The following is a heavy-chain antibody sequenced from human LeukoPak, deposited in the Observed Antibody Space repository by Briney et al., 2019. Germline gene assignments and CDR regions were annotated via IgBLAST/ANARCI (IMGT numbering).Heavy chain of an antibody. Sequence: SETLSLTCTVSGGSISSGVYYWSWIRQHPGKGLEWIGEINHSGSTNYNPSLKSRVTISVDTSKNQFSLKLSSVTAADTAVYYCARGVGDCSSTSCYGNWFDPWGQGTLVTVSS. J-gene: IGHJ5*02. D-gene: IGHD2-2*01. CDR3: ARGVGDCSSTSCYGNWFDP. CDR1: GGSISSGVYY. V-gene: IGHV4-31*03. CDR2: INHSGST.